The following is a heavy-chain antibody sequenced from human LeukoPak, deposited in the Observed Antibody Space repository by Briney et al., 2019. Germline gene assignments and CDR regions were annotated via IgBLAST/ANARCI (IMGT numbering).Heavy chain of an antibody. D-gene: IGHD6-19*01. J-gene: IGHJ4*02. CDR3: ARGTYSSGWYHY. CDR2: ISSSGATI. V-gene: IGHV3-48*03. Sequence: PGRSLRLSCTASGFTFGDYAMSWVRQAPGKGLEWVSYISSSGATIYYADSVKGRFTISRDNANNSLYLQMNTLRAEDTAVYYCARGTYSSGWYHYWGQGTLVTVSS. CDR1: GFTFGDYA.